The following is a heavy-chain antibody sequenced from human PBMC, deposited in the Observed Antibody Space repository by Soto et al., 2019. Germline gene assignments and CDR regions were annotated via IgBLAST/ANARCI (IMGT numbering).Heavy chain of an antibody. CDR2: MSSSSSTI. CDR1: GFTFSSYS. V-gene: IGHV3-48*04. Sequence: VGSLRLSCAASGFTFSSYSMNWVRQAPGKGLEWVSYMSSSSSTIYYADSVKGRFTISRDNAKNSLYLQMNSLRAEDTAVYHCARDAPPHDYWGQGTLVTVSS. J-gene: IGHJ4*02. CDR3: ARDAPPHDY.